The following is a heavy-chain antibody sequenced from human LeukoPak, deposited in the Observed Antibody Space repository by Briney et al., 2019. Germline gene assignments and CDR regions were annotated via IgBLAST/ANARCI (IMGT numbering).Heavy chain of an antibody. CDR1: GYTFSAYY. J-gene: IGHJ4*02. Sequence: ASVKVSCKASGYTFSAYYMHWVRQAPGQGPEWMGWINPNSGGTNYAQKLQGRVTMTTDTSTSTAYMELRSLRSDDTAVYYCARVPGSYYGSGSYSLYYWGQGTLVTVSS. CDR3: ARVPGSYYGSGSYSLYY. CDR2: INPNSGGT. V-gene: IGHV1-2*02. D-gene: IGHD3-10*01.